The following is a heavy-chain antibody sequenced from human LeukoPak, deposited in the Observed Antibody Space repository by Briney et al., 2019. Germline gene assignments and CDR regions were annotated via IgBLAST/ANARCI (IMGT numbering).Heavy chain of an antibody. CDR3: ARGLSSGWYPSFDY. V-gene: IGHV3-30-3*01. J-gene: IGHJ4*02. CDR1: GFTFSSYA. CDR2: ISYDGSNK. Sequence: QAGGSLRLSCAASGFTFSSYAMPWVRQAPGKGLEWVAVISYDGSNKYYADSVKGRFTISRDNSKNTLYLQMNSLRAEDTAVYYCARGLSSGWYPSFDYWGQGTLVTVSS. D-gene: IGHD6-19*01.